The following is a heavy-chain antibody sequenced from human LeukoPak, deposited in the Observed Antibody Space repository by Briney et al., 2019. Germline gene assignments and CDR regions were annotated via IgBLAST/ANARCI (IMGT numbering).Heavy chain of an antibody. CDR3: ARDSGGWYGDDCYYYYGMDV. J-gene: IGHJ6*02. D-gene: IGHD6-19*01. CDR1: GGSISSYY. V-gene: IGHV4-59*01. CDR2: IYYSGST. Sequence: SSEAPSLTCTVSGGSISSYYWSWIRQPPGKGLEWIGYIYYSGSTNYNPSLKSRVTISVDTSKNQFSLKLSSVTAADTAVYYCARDSGGWYGDDCYYYYGMDVWGQGTTVTVSS.